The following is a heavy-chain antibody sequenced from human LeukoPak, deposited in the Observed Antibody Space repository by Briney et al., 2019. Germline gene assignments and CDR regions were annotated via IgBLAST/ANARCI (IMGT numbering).Heavy chain of an antibody. D-gene: IGHD5-12*01. CDR2: MYNSGST. V-gene: IGHV4-4*07. Sequence: SETLSLTCTVSGASISNYYWSWIRQPAGKGLEWIGRMYNSGSTIYNPSLQSRVTMSLDTSSNHFSLNLISVTAADTAVYYCVRAEGGGYARYWGREPWSPSPQ. CDR1: GASISNYY. CDR3: VRAEGGGYARY. J-gene: IGHJ4*02.